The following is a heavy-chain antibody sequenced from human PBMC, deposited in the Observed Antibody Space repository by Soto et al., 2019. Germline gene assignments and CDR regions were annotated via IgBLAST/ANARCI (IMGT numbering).Heavy chain of an antibody. V-gene: IGHV1-18*01. CDR2: SSINNGKT. J-gene: IGHJ6*02. D-gene: IGHD3-16*01. CDR3: ARHTDDVHYVWGSDYSGMDV. CDR1: GYTFTRFG. Sequence: QVQLVQSGGEVKKPGASVKVSCQAAGYTFTRFGITWVRQAPGQGLEWMGWSSINNGKTNYAQKFQGRVTMTTDTSTNTAYTELRSLRSDDTAVYYCARHTDDVHYVWGSDYSGMDVWGQGSTVTVSS.